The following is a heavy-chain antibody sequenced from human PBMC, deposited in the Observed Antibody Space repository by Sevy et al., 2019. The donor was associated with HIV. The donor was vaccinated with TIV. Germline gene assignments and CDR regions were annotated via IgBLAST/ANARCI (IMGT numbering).Heavy chain of an antibody. V-gene: IGHV4-39*01. CDR1: SGSISSSSYY. Sequence: SETLSLTCTVSSGSISSSSYYWGWIRQPPGKGLEWIGSIYYSGSTYYNPSLKSRVTISVDTSKNQFSLKLSSVTAADTAVYYCARRRKYYDSSGYYYGYYFDYWGQGTLVTVSS. CDR3: ARRRKYYDSSGYYYGYYFDY. CDR2: IYYSGST. J-gene: IGHJ4*02. D-gene: IGHD3-22*01.